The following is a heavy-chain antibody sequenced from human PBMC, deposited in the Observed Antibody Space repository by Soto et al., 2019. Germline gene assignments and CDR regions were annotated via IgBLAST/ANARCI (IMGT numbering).Heavy chain of an antibody. Sequence: QVQLVQSGAEVKKPGSSVKVSCKASGGSFGNSAINWVRQTPGQGLEWLGGFIPVYRTLNYAQKFQGRVTITADESTGTAFMTLSSLASDDTAVYYCSTGDIWIGYFTVDSWGQGTRVTVSS. CDR2: FIPVYRTL. CDR3: STGDIWIGYFTVDS. J-gene: IGHJ4*02. V-gene: IGHV1-69*01. CDR1: GGSFGNSA. D-gene: IGHD3-3*01.